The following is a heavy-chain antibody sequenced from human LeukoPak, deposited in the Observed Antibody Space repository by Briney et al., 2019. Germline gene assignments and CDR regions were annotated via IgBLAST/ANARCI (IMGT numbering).Heavy chain of an antibody. D-gene: IGHD5/OR15-5a*01. V-gene: IGHV3-48*01. CDR3: AGSVFDY. CDR1: GFSFSNFG. Sequence: GGSLRLSCAASGFSFSNFGMNWVRQAPGKGLEWVSYISSSSSTIYYADSVKGRFTISRDNARNSLSLQMNSLRAEDTAVYYCAGSVFDYWGQGTLVTVSS. J-gene: IGHJ4*02. CDR2: ISSSSSTI.